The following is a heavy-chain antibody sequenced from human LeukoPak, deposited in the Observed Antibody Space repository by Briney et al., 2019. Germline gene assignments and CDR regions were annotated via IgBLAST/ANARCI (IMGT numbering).Heavy chain of an antibody. CDR2: INAGNGNT. J-gene: IGHJ3*02. CDR1: GYTFTSYA. V-gene: IGHV1-3*01. Sequence: ASVKVSCKASGYTFTSYAMHWVRLAPGQRLEWMGWINAGNGNTKYSQKFQGRVTITRDTSASTAYMELSSLRSEDTAVYYCATNDYYDSCGYSTFDAFDIWGQGTMVTVSS. CDR3: ATNDYYDSCGYSTFDAFDI. D-gene: IGHD3-22*01.